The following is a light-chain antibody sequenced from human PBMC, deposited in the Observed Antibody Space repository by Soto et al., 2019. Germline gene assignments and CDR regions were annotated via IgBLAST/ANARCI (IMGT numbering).Light chain of an antibody. CDR2: EVN. Sequence: QAVLTQPAAVSGSLGQSITISCSGSGSDIGNYNLVSWYQQQPGKVPRLIIYEVNKGPSGVSNRFSGSKSGNTASLTISDLQPDDEGLYYCCSYAGSRLWMFGGGTKVTVL. J-gene: IGLJ3*02. CDR3: CSYAGSRLWM. CDR1: GSDIGNYNL. V-gene: IGLV2-23*02.